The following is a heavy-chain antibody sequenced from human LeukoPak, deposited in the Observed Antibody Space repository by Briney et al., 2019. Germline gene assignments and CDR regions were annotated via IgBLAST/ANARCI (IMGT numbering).Heavy chain of an antibody. J-gene: IGHJ4*02. V-gene: IGHV3-30-3*01. CDR1: GFTFSSYA. D-gene: IGHD1-26*01. CDR3: ARDGGVGATALDY. CDR2: ISYDGSNK. Sequence: GGSLRLSCAASGFTFSSYAMHWVRQAPGKGLEWVAVISYDGSNKYYADSVKGRFTISRDNSKNMLYLQMNSLRAEDTAVYYCARDGGVGATALDYWGQGTLVTVSS.